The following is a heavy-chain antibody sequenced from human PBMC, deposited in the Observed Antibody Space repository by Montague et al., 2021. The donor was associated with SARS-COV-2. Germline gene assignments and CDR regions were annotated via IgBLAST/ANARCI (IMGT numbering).Heavy chain of an antibody. Sequence: SETLSLTCTVSGDSMNNYYWSWIRQPPGKGLEWIGYIFYSGSTHYNPSLQSRVTMSKDTSKNQFSLRLTSVTAADTAMYYCARAPSYRCSWNGDFDNWGQGTLVTVSS. CDR2: IFYSGST. CDR1: GDSMNNYY. CDR3: ARAPSYRCSWNGDFDN. V-gene: IGHV4-59*01. J-gene: IGHJ4*02. D-gene: IGHD1-1*01.